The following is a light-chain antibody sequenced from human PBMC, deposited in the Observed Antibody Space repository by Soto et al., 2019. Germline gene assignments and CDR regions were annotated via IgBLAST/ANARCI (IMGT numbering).Light chain of an antibody. CDR3: SSFTSSSTYV. CDR2: EVS. V-gene: IGLV2-18*02. CDR1: SSDVGSYDR. Sequence: QSALTQPRSVSGTPGQSVAITCTGTSSDVGSYDRVAWYQQSPGTAPKLMIYEVSNRPSGVPDRFSGSKSGNTASLTISGLQAEDEADYYCSSFTSSSTYVLGTGTKVTVL. J-gene: IGLJ1*01.